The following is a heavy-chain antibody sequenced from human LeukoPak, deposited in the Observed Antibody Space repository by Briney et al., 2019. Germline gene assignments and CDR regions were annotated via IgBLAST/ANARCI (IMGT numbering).Heavy chain of an antibody. CDR2: IYSGGST. V-gene: IGHV3-66*02. CDR3: ARAFYDSSGYGYYFDY. J-gene: IGHJ4*02. Sequence: GGSLRLSCAASGFTFSSNYMSWVRQAPGKGLEWVSVIYSGGSTYYADSVKGRFTISRDNSKNTLYLQMNSLRAEDTAVYYCARAFYDSSGYGYYFDYWGQGTLVTVSS. CDR1: GFTFSSNY. D-gene: IGHD3-22*01.